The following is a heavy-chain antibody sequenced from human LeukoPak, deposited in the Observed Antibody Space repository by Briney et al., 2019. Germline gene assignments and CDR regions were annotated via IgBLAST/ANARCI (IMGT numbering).Heavy chain of an antibody. Sequence: ASVKVSCKASGYTFTSYYMHWVRQATGQGLEWMGWMNPNSGNTGYAQKFQGRVTITRNTSISTAYMELSSLRSEDTAVYYCARVPKGMRGTNWSDPWGQGTLVTVSS. J-gene: IGHJ5*02. CDR2: MNPNSGNT. V-gene: IGHV1-8*03. CDR3: ARVPKGMRGTNWSDP. CDR1: GYTFTSYY. D-gene: IGHD1-1*01.